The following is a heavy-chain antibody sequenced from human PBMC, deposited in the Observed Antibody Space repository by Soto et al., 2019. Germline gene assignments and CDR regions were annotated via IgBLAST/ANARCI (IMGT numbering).Heavy chain of an antibody. CDR1: GYSFTSYW. D-gene: IGHD6-6*01. J-gene: IGHJ4*02. Sequence: RGESLKISCKGSGYSFTSYWIGWVRQMPGKGLEWMGIIYPGDSDTRYSPSFQGQVTISADKSISTAYLQWSSLKASDTAVYYCARQGHDSSSSGPIDYWGQGTLVNVSS. V-gene: IGHV5-51*01. CDR3: ARQGHDSSSSGPIDY. CDR2: IYPGDSDT.